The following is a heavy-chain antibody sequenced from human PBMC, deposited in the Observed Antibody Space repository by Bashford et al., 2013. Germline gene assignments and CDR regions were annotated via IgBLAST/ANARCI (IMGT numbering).Heavy chain of an antibody. D-gene: IGHD2-2*01. V-gene: IGHV3-53*01. Sequence: VRQAPGKGLEWVSVIFSGDSTYYADSVKGRFTISRDRSKNTLFLQMNSLRAADTAMYYCARRVVPAAFGLWGQGTTVTVSS. J-gene: IGHJ6*02. CDR2: IFSGDST. CDR3: ARRVVPAAFGL.